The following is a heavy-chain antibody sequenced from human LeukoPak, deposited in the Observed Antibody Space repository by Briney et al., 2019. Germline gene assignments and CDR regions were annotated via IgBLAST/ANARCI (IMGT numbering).Heavy chain of an antibody. D-gene: IGHD3-3*02. J-gene: IGHJ3*02. CDR3: ARASIFGVVTDAFDI. V-gene: IGHV4-59*10. Sequence: SETLSLTCAVYGGSFSGYYWSWIRQPAGKALEWIGRIYSSGSTNYNPSLRSRVAISVDTSKNQFSLKLSSVTAADTAVYYCARASIFGVVTDAFDIWGQGTMVTVSS. CDR1: GGSFSGYY. CDR2: IYSSGST.